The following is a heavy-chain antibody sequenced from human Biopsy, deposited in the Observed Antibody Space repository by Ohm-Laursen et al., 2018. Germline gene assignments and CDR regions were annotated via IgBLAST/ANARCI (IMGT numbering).Heavy chain of an antibody. CDR1: GDSISSYY. J-gene: IGHJ2*01. CDR2: VYNSGST. V-gene: IGHV4-59*12. CDR3: ASAGYNPDWNFDL. Sequence: SETLSLTCTVSGDSISSYYWSWIRQPPGKGLEWIGYVYNSGSTNYNPSLKSRVTISVNTSKKQFSLRLSSVTAADTAVYYCASAGYNPDWNFDLWGRGTRVTVSS. D-gene: IGHD5-24*01.